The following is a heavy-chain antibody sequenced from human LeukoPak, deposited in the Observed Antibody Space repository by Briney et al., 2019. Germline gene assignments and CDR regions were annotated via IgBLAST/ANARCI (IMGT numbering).Heavy chain of an antibody. J-gene: IGHJ6*02. CDR3: ARVSDTTPRWSSSWYPHYYYGMDV. Sequence: SETLSLTCTVSGGSISSYYWSWIRQPPGKGLEWIGYIYYSGSTNYNPSLKSRVTISVDTSRNQFSLKLSSVTAADTAVYYCARVSDTTPRWSSSWYPHYYYGMDVWGQGTTVTVSS. V-gene: IGHV4-59*01. D-gene: IGHD6-13*01. CDR1: GGSISSYY. CDR2: IYYSGST.